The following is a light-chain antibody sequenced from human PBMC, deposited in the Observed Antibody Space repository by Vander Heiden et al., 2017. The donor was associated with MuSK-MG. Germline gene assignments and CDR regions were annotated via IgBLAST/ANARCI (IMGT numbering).Light chain of an antibody. CDR3: QQDGSSPGT. J-gene: IGKJ1*01. CDR2: GAS. V-gene: IGKV3-20*01. Sequence: EIVLTQSPGTLSLSPGERATLSCRASQSVSSSYLAWYQQKPGQAPRLLIYGASSRATGIPDRCSGSGSGTDFTLTISRLEPEDFAVYYCQQDGSSPGTFGQGTKVXIK. CDR1: QSVSSSY.